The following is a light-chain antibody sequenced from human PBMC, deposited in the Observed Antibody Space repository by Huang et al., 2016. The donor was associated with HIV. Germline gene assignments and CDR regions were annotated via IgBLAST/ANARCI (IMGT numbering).Light chain of an antibody. Sequence: EIVLTQSPGTLSLSPGKRATLSCRARQSVSSSYLAWYQQKPGPAPRLLIYGASSRATGIPDRFSGSGSGTDFTLTISRLEPEDFAVYYCQQYGSSHTFGGGTKVEIK. CDR1: QSVSSSY. J-gene: IGKJ4*01. V-gene: IGKV3-20*01. CDR3: QQYGSSHT. CDR2: GAS.